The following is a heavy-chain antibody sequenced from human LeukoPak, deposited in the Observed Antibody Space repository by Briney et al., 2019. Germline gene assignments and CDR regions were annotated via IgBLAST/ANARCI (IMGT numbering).Heavy chain of an antibody. V-gene: IGHV3-30-3*01. CDR2: MSYDGSHN. CDR3: ARSGDSRGYFDY. Sequence: GRSLRLSCAASGFTFSIYTIHWVRQTPGKGLEWVAVMSYDGSHNYYADSVKGRFTISRDNSKNTLYLQMNSLRADDTALYYCARSGDSRGYFDYWGQGTLVTVSS. J-gene: IGHJ4*02. CDR1: GFTFSIYT. D-gene: IGHD2-21*02.